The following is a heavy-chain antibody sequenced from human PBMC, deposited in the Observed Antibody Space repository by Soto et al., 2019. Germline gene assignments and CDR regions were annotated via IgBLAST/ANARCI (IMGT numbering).Heavy chain of an antibody. CDR1: GYTFTSYG. V-gene: IGHV1-18*01. CDR3: ARDIPNHYGDYSTLQDY. CDR2: ISAYNGNT. J-gene: IGHJ4*02. Sequence: ASVKVSCKASGYTFTSYGISWVRQAPGQGLEWMGWISAYNGNTNYAQKLQGRVTMTTDTSTSTAYMELRSLRSDDTAVYYCARDIPNHYGDYSTLQDYWGQGTLVTVSS. D-gene: IGHD4-17*01.